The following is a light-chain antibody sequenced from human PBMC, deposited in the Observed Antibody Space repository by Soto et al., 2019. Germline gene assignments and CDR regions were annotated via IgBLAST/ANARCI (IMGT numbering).Light chain of an antibody. V-gene: IGLV2-14*03. CDR2: DVS. CDR3: SSYTSSNTLVV. Sequence: QSVLTQPASVSGSPGQSITISCTGTSSDVGGYDYVSWYQQHPGKAPKLMIYDVSSRPSGVSNRFSGSKSGNTASLTISGLQAEDEADYYCSSYTSSNTLVVFGGGTQLTVL. CDR1: SSDVGGYDY. J-gene: IGLJ2*01.